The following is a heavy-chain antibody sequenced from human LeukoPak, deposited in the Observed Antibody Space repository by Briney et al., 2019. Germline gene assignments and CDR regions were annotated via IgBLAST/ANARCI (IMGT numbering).Heavy chain of an antibody. V-gene: IGHV3-23*01. J-gene: IGHJ4*02. CDR2: ISGSGGST. D-gene: IGHD6-13*01. CDR1: GFTFSSYA. Sequence: GGSLRLSCAASGFTFSSYAMSWARQAPGKGLEWVSAISGSGGSTYYADSVKGRFTISRDNSKNTLYLQMNSLRAEDTAVYYCAKDSLYSSSWYTYYFDYWGQGTLVTVSS. CDR3: AKDSLYSSSWYTYYFDY.